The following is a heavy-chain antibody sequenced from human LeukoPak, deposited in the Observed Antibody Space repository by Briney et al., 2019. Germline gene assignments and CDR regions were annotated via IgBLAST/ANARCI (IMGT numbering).Heavy chain of an antibody. CDR1: GGSISSYY. Sequence: SETLSLTCTVSGGSISSYYWSWIRQPPGKGLEWIGYIYYSGSTNYNPSLKSRVTISVDTSKNQFSLKLSSVTAADTAVYYCARYSSGWYALFDYWGQGTLVTVSS. CDR2: IYYSGST. CDR3: ARYSSGWYALFDY. J-gene: IGHJ4*02. V-gene: IGHV4-59*01. D-gene: IGHD6-19*01.